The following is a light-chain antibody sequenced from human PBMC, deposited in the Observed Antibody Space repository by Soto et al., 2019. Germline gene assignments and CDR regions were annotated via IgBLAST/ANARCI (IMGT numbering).Light chain of an antibody. CDR3: QQYDTYST. J-gene: IGKJ1*01. CDR1: QSISNR. V-gene: IGKV1-5*01. Sequence: DIQMTQSPSTLSASVGDRVTITCRASQSISNRLAWYHQKPGKTPNLLIYDASNLGSGVPSRFSGSGSGTEFTLTVSSLQPDDSATYYCQQYDTYSTFGQGTKVDIK. CDR2: DAS.